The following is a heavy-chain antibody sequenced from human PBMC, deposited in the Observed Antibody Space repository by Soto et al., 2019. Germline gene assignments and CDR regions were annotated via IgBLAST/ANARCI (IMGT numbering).Heavy chain of an antibody. CDR2: INTYNGNT. V-gene: IGHV1-18*01. D-gene: IGHD3-16*01. J-gene: IGHJ6*02. CDR3: AMVDVYVTPSPQDV. Sequence: QVQLVQSGAEVKNPGASVKVSCKASGYTFTRYGIGWARQAPGQGLEWMGWINTYNGNTNYAQNVQGRGTLTTDTSTSTADMELRRLRSNDTAIYYCAMVDVYVTPSPQDVWGQGTTVIVSS. CDR1: GYTFTRYG.